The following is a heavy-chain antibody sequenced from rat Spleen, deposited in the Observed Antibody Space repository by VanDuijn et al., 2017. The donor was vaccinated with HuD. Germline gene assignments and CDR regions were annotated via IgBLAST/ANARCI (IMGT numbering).Heavy chain of an antibody. D-gene: IGHD4-3*01. CDR1: GFTFSNYG. CDR3: AGDGVKFNSGYDY. V-gene: IGHV5-34*01. J-gene: IGHJ3*01. CDR2: SITSSSYI. Sequence: EVQLVESGGGLVQPGRSLKLSCLVSGFTFSNYGMNWIRQAPGKGLEWVASITSSSYIYYADIVKGRFTISRENAKNTLYLQMTSRRSEDTALYYCAGDGVKFNSGYDYWGQGALVTVSS.